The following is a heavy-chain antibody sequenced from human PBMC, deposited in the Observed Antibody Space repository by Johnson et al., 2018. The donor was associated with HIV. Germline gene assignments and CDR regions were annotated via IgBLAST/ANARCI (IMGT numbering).Heavy chain of an antibody. CDR3: ARGGGRWGIDAFDI. D-gene: IGHD1-26*01. CDR2: IPYDGSNT. Sequence: QVQLVESGGGVVQPGRSLRLSCAASRFTFSRYGMHWVRQAPGKGLEWVAVIPYDGSNTYYADSVKGRFTISRDNGKNSLYLQMNSLRAEDTAVYDCARGGGRWGIDAFDIWGQGTMVTVSS. J-gene: IGHJ3*02. CDR1: RFTFSRYG. V-gene: IGHV3-30*03.